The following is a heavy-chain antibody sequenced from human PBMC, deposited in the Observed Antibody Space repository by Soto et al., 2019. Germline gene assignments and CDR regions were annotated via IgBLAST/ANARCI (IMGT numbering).Heavy chain of an antibody. CDR3: ARGLGYCSSSSSCYILHY. CDR1: GYSFTNYG. J-gene: IGHJ4*02. V-gene: IGHV5-51*01. D-gene: IGHD2-2*02. Sequence: GESLKISCKGSGYSFTNYGIGWVRQMPGKGLEWMGMIWPADSDTRYSPSFQGQVTISADKSISTTYLQWSSLKASDTAMYYCARGLGYCSSSSSCYILHYWGQGTLVTVSS. CDR2: IWPADSDT.